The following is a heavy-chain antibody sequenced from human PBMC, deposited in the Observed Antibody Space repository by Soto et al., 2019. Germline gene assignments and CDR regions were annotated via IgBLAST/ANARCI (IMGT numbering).Heavy chain of an antibody. D-gene: IGHD6-19*01. Sequence: ALRLSSAASGFTFSNYAMHWVRQAPGKGLEWVAVISYDGSNKYYADSVKGRFTISRDNSKNTLYLQMNSLRAEDTAVYYCARDPLAVERPYWGQGTLVTVSS. J-gene: IGHJ4*02. CDR2: ISYDGSNK. CDR1: GFTFSNYA. V-gene: IGHV3-30-3*01. CDR3: ARDPLAVERPY.